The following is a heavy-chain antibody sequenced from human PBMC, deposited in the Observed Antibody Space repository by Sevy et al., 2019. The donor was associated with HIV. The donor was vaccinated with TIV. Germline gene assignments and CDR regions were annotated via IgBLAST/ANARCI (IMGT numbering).Heavy chain of an antibody. V-gene: IGHV5-51*01. CDR2: SYLGDSDT. Sequence: GESLNISCKGSGYSSTNYWIGWVRQMPGKGLEWMGISYLGDSDTRYRPSFQGQVIISVDKSIGTAFLQWSSRMGSDTAMDYGARLNDGGNGGVAFDIWGQGTMVTVSS. D-gene: IGHD1-1*01. CDR3: ARLNDGGNGGVAFDI. J-gene: IGHJ3*02. CDR1: GYSSTNYW.